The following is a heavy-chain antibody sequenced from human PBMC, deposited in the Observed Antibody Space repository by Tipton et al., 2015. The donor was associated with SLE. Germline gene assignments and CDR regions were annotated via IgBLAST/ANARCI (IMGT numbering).Heavy chain of an antibody. CDR2: ISSSSSTI. CDR3: ARYKASQYLLVSHCDY. J-gene: IGHJ4*02. Sequence: SLRLSCAASGFTFSSYSMNWVRQAPGKGLEWVSYISSSSSTIYYADSVKGRFTISRDNAKNSLYLQMNSLRAEDTAVYYCARYKASQYLLVSHCDYWGRGTLVTVSS. V-gene: IGHV3-48*01. CDR1: GFTFSSYS. D-gene: IGHD1-14*01.